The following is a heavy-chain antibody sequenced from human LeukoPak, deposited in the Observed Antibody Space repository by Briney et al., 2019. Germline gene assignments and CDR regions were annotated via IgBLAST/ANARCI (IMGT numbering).Heavy chain of an antibody. Sequence: SVKVSCKASGGALSDYTISWVRQAPGQGLEWMGAILPMLGTAKYAQSLQGRVTITTDDSSSTVYMELSSLRFEDTASYFCARDGLLARTGMDVWGEGTTVTVSS. CDR1: GGALSDYT. J-gene: IGHJ6*03. D-gene: IGHD3/OR15-3a*01. V-gene: IGHV1-69*16. CDR2: ILPMLGTA. CDR3: ARDGLLARTGMDV.